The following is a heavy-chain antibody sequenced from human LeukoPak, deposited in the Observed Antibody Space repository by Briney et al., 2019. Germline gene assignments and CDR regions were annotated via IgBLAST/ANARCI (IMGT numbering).Heavy chain of an antibody. CDR3: ARAYYYDSSGYSTLGTFDY. Sequence: ASVKVSCKASGYTFTSYGISWVRQAPGQGLEWMGWINPNSGGTNYVQKFQGRVTMTRDTSISTAYMELSRLRSDDTAVYYCARAYYYDSSGYSTLGTFDYWGQGTLVTVSS. CDR1: GYTFTSYG. V-gene: IGHV1-2*02. CDR2: INPNSGGT. D-gene: IGHD3-22*01. J-gene: IGHJ4*02.